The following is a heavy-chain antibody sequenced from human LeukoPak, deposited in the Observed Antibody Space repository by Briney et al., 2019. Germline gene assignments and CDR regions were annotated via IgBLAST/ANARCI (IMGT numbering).Heavy chain of an antibody. CDR1: GDSISNYY. D-gene: IGHD6-19*01. V-gene: IGHV4-4*07. Sequence: PSETLSLTCTVSGDSISNYYWSWIRQPAGKRREWIGRIYPSRSTNYHPSLKSRFTISVDTSKNQFSLKLSSVTAADTAVYYCARDRGYSSGWGWSVYFDYWGQGTLVTVSS. CDR2: IYPSRST. J-gene: IGHJ4*02. CDR3: ARDRGYSSGWGWSVYFDY.